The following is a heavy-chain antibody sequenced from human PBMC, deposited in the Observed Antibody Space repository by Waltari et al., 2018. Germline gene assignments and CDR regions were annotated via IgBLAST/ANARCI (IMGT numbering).Heavy chain of an antibody. Sequence: EVQLVESGGGLVQPGGSLRLSCVASGFTFSSYSMNWVRQAPGKGLEWVSYISSSSSTIYYADSVKGRFTISRDNAKNSLYLQMNSLRAEDTAVYYCARSSRGYFDYWGQGTLVTVSS. CDR2: ISSSSSTI. V-gene: IGHV3-48*04. CDR1: GFTFSSYS. CDR3: ARSSRGYFDY. D-gene: IGHD3-10*01. J-gene: IGHJ4*02.